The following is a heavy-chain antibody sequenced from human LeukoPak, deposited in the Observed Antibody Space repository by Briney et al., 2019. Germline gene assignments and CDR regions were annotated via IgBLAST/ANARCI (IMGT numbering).Heavy chain of an antibody. CDR1: GYTFTGYY. Sequence: GASVKVSCKASGYTFTGYYMHWVRQAPGQGLEWMGWINPNSGGTNYAQKFQGRVTMTRDTSISTVYMELSSLRSEDTAVYYCARASRGYSSGWNWFDPWGQGTLVTVSS. CDR2: INPNSGGT. CDR3: ARASRGYSSGWNWFDP. D-gene: IGHD6-19*01. J-gene: IGHJ5*02. V-gene: IGHV1-2*02.